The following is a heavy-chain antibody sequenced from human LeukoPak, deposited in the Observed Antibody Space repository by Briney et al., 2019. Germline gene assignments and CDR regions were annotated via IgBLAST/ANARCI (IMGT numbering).Heavy chain of an antibody. CDR1: GFTFSSYE. D-gene: IGHD3-10*01. V-gene: IGHV3-48*03. CDR3: ARGPYASGTYGRRGWVHYMDV. CDR2: ISSSGSTI. J-gene: IGHJ6*03. Sequence: PGGSLRLSCAASGFTFSSYEMNWVPQAPGKGLEWVSYISSSGSTIYYADSVKGRFTISRDNAKNSLYLQMNSLRAEDTAVYYCARGPYASGTYGRRGWVHYMDVWGKGTTVTISS.